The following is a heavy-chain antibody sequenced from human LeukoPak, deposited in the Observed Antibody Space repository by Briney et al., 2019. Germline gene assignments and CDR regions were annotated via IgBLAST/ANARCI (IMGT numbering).Heavy chain of an antibody. D-gene: IGHD6-6*01. V-gene: IGHV3-33*06. Sequence: SGGSLRLSCAASGFTFSSYGVHWVRQAPGKGLEWVAVIWYDGSNKYYADSVKGRFTISRDNSKNTLYLQMNSLRAEDTAVYYCAKTGGGMYSSSSKWAINYYMDVWGKGTTVTVSS. J-gene: IGHJ6*03. CDR2: IWYDGSNK. CDR3: AKTGGGMYSSSSKWAINYYMDV. CDR1: GFTFSSYG.